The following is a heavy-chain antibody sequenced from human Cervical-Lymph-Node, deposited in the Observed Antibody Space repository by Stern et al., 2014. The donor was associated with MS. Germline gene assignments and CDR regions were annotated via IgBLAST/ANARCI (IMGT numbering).Heavy chain of an antibody. J-gene: IGHJ3*02. CDR1: GFTFSSYA. CDR2: ISYDGSNK. Sequence: DQLVESGGGVVQPGRSLRLSCAASGFTFSSYAMHWVRQAPGKGLEWVAVISYDGSNKYYADSVKGRFTISRDNSKNTLYLQMNSLRAEDTAVYYCASADYGDYVGAFDIWGQGTMVTVSS. CDR3: ASADYGDYVGAFDI. D-gene: IGHD4-17*01. V-gene: IGHV3-30*01.